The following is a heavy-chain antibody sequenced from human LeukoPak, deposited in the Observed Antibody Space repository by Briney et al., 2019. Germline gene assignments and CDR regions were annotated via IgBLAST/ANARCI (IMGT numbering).Heavy chain of an antibody. Sequence: GGSLRLSCEVSGLSVRGSYMSWVRQAPGKGLEWVSVIYSGDRTYYADSVKGRFTISRDTSKNTLYLQMNNLRADDTAMYYCTRDLTGTTWSENDYWGQGTLVTISS. D-gene: IGHD6-13*01. CDR2: IYSGDRT. CDR3: TRDLTGTTWSENDY. J-gene: IGHJ4*02. CDR1: GLSVRGSY. V-gene: IGHV3-53*01.